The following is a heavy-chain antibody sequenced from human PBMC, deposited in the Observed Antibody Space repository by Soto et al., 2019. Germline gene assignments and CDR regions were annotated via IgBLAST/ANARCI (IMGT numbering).Heavy chain of an antibody. J-gene: IGHJ4*02. V-gene: IGHV3-74*01. CDR3: ARANWCLDY. CDR1: GFTFSSYW. D-gene: IGHD2-15*01. CDR2: VSPDGSST. Sequence: EVQLVESGGGLVQPGESLRLSCAASGFTFSSYWMFWVRQAPGKGLVWVSRVSPDGSSTHYADSVKGRFTISRDNSKNTLYLQMNSLRAEDTAVYYCARANWCLDYWGQGTLVTVSS.